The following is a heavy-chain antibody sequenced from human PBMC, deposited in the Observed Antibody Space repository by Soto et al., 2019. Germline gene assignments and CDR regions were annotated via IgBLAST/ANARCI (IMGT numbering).Heavy chain of an antibody. J-gene: IGHJ6*02. CDR2: INAKLGDT. CDR1: GYTITSYY. CDR3: ARNMDYYYGPGSGNGHGF. Sequence: QVQLVQSGAEVKEPGDSVRVSCEASGYTITSYYIHWVRQAPGQGLEWMGWINAKLGDTTYAQDFQDRVAMTRDMSTSTGYMELSRLTSDDTAKYYCARNMDYYYGPGSGNGHGFWGQGTTVTVFS. D-gene: IGHD3-10*01. V-gene: IGHV1-2*02.